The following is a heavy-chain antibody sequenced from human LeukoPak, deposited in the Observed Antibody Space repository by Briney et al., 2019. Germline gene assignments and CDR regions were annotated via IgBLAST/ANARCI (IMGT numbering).Heavy chain of an antibody. J-gene: IGHJ4*02. Sequence: GASVKVSCKASGYTFTSYDINRVRQATGQGLEWMGWISTYNDNTHYAQKFQGRVTMTTDTSTNTAYMELRSLRSDDTAVYYCAREMAVAGSGVIDSWGQGTLVTVSS. D-gene: IGHD6-19*01. CDR2: ISTYNDNT. V-gene: IGHV1-18*01. CDR1: GYTFTSYD. CDR3: AREMAVAGSGVIDS.